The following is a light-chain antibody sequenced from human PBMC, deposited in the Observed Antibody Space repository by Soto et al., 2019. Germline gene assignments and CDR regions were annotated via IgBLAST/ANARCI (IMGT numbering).Light chain of an antibody. CDR1: QAIRTA. J-gene: IGKJ5*01. CDR3: LLDFRYFWA. CDR2: AAS. Sequence: AIQLTQSPSSLYASVGDRVTITCRASQAIRTALGWYQQKPGKVPKLLIYAASILQSGVPSRFSGSGSGTDFTLTISSLQPEDFATYYCLLDFRYFWAFGQGTRL. V-gene: IGKV1-6*01.